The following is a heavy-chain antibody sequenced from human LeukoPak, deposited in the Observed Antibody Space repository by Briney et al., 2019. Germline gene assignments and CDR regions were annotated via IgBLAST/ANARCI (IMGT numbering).Heavy chain of an antibody. V-gene: IGHV1-46*01. CDR2: INPSGGST. D-gene: IGHD4-17*01. CDR3: ARGGHDYGDYGPNEAHSWFDP. CDR1: GYTFTSYY. Sequence: ASVTVSCKASGYTFTSYYMHWVRQAPAQGLEWMGIINPSGGSTSYAQKFQGRATMTRDTSTSTVYMELSSLRSEDTAVYYCARGGHDYGDYGPNEAHSWFDPWGQGTLVTVSS. J-gene: IGHJ5*02.